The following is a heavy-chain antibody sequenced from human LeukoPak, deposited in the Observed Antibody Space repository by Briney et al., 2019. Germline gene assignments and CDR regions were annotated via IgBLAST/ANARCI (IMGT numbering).Heavy chain of an antibody. CDR3: ARGSLMAATGTGLSS. J-gene: IGHJ5*02. V-gene: IGHV1-2*02. Sequence: ASVKVSCKASGYTFTGFYMHWVRQAPGQGLEWMGWINRNSGDTNYAQNFQGRVTMTRDTSISTAYVELSRLTSDDTAVYYCARGSLMAATGTGLSSWGQGTLVTVSS. CDR2: INRNSGDT. CDR1: GYTFTGFY. D-gene: IGHD6-13*01.